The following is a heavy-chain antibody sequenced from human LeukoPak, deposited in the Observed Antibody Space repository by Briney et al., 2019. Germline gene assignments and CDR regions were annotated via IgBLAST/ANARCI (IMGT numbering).Heavy chain of an antibody. CDR2: ISGSGGST. D-gene: IGHD3-16*02. J-gene: IGHJ4*02. CDR1: GFTFSSYA. Sequence: PGGSLRLSCAASGFTFSSYAMSWVRQAPGKGLEWVSAISGSGGSTYYADSVKGRFTISRDNSKNTLYLQMSSLRAEDTAVYYCAKGAITFGGVIVQYFDYWGQGTLVTVSS. CDR3: AKGAITFGGVIVQYFDY. V-gene: IGHV3-23*01.